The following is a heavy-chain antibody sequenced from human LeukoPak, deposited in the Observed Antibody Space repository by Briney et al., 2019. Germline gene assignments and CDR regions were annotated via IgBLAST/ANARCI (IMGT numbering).Heavy chain of an antibody. D-gene: IGHD1-7*01. Sequence: PGESLRISCKASTYSFTDYWIGWVRQMPGKGLEWMGIVYPAGSQTIYSPSFQGQVTISVDKSTRTAYLQWNTLKASDTAMYYRARRNYHSVWFDPWGQRTLVTVPS. CDR2: VYPAGSQT. CDR3: ARRNYHSVWFDP. V-gene: IGHV5-51*01. CDR1: TYSFTDYW. J-gene: IGHJ5*02.